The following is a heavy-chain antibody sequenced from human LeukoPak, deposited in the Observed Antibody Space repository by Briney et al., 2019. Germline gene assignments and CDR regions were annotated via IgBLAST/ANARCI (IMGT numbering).Heavy chain of an antibody. V-gene: IGHV3-48*04. Sequence: GGSLRLSCAASGFTFSSYSMNWVRQAPGKGLEWVSYISSSSSTIYYADSVKGRFTISRDNAKNSLYLQMNSLRAEDTAVYYCARDGSSSSADYFDYWGQGTLVTVSS. D-gene: IGHD6-6*01. CDR1: GFTFSSYS. CDR3: ARDGSSSSADYFDY. CDR2: ISSSSSTI. J-gene: IGHJ4*02.